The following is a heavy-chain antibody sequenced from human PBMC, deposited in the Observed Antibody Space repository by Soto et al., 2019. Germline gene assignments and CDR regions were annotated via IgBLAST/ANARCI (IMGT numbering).Heavy chain of an antibody. V-gene: IGHV1-18*04. CDR2: ISAYNGNT. J-gene: IGHJ6*02. Sequence: QVQLVQSGAEVKKPGASVKVSCKASGYTFTSYGISWVRQAPGQGLEWMGWISAYNGNTNYAQKLQGRVTMTTDTPTSTAYMELRSLRSDDTAVYYCARPSGISYGGAYYYGMDVWGQGTTVTVSS. D-gene: IGHD4-17*01. CDR1: GYTFTSYG. CDR3: ARPSGISYGGAYYYGMDV.